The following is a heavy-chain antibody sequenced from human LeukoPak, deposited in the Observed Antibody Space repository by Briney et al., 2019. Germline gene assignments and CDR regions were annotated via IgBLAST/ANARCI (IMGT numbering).Heavy chain of an antibody. CDR1: GNYW. D-gene: IGHD5-24*01. Sequence: GGSLRLSCAASGNYWMHWVRQAPGKGLVWVSHINSDGSSTNYADSVKGRFTISRDNAKNTLYLQMNGLRAEDTAVYYCARPDGRDGYTIWGQGTLVTVSS. CDR2: INSDGSST. CDR3: ARPDGRDGYTI. J-gene: IGHJ4*02. V-gene: IGHV3-74*01.